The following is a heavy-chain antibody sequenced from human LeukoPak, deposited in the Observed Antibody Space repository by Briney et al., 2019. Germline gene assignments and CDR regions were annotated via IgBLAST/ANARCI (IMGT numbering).Heavy chain of an antibody. CDR3: AGDDYSKTSGGTRD. CDR1: GFSFSTYA. CDR2: IWNDESNR. Sequence: PGGSLRLSCAASGFSFSTYAMHWVRQAPGKGLEWVAVIWNDESNRFYADSVKGRFTISRDNSKNTLYLQMNTLRDEDTGVYYCAGDDYSKTSGGTRDWGQGTLVTVST. V-gene: IGHV3-33*01. D-gene: IGHD6-13*01. J-gene: IGHJ4*02.